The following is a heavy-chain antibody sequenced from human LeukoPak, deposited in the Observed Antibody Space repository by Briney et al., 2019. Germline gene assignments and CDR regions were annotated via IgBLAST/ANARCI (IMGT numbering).Heavy chain of an antibody. J-gene: IGHJ4*02. Sequence: SETPSLTCAVYGGSFSGYYWSWISQPPGKGLEWIGEINHSGSTNYNPYLKSRVTISVDTSKNQFSLKLSSVTAADTAVYYCARHFWWELPAYFDYWGQGTLVTVSS. CDR2: INHSGST. CDR1: GGSFSGYY. D-gene: IGHD1-26*01. V-gene: IGHV4-34*01. CDR3: ARHFWWELPAYFDY.